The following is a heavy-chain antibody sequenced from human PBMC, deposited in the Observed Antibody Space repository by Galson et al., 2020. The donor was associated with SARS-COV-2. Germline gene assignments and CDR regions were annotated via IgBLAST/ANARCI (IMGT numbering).Heavy chain of an antibody. V-gene: IGHV5-51*01. CDR1: GSSITSYW. Sequence: HGESLKISCKGSGSSITSYWIGWLRQMPGKGLEWMGTIYPGDSETRYSPSFQGQVTISADKSISTAYLQWSSLEASDTAMYYCARLRAYYYDILTGCPYFDYWGQGTLVNVSS. CDR3: ARLRAYYYDILTGCPYFDY. D-gene: IGHD3-9*01. CDR2: IYPGDSET. J-gene: IGHJ4*02.